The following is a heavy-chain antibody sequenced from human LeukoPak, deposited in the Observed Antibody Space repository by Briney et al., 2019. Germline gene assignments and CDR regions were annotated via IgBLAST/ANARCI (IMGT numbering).Heavy chain of an antibody. CDR2: IYHSGST. V-gene: IGHV4-4*02. Sequence: PSGTLSLTCAVSGGSISSSNWWSWVRQPPGKGLEWIGEIYHSGSTNYNPSLKSRVTISVDKSKNQFSLKLSSVTAADTAVYYCARAYGGNSQYFQHWGQGTLVTVSS. D-gene: IGHD4-23*01. CDR3: ARAYGGNSQYFQH. CDR1: GGSISSSNW. J-gene: IGHJ1*01.